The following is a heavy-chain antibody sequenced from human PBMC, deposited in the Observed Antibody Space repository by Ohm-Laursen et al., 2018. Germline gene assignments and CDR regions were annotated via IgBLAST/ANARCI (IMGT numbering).Heavy chain of an antibody. D-gene: IGHD3-10*02. V-gene: IGHV3-23*01. Sequence: SLRLSCAASGFSFHNYAMSWVRQAPGKGLEWISGISDRGTDTYYADSVKGRLTISRDNSKKTLYLQMNSLRAEDTAVYYCAKYQPCVRRVIIMLIDFWGQGTLVTVSS. J-gene: IGHJ4*02. CDR1: GFSFHNYA. CDR3: AKYQPCVRRVIIMLIDF. CDR2: ISDRGTDT.